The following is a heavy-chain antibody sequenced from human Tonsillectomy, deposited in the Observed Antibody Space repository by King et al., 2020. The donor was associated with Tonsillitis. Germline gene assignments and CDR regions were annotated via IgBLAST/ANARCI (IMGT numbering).Heavy chain of an antibody. CDR3: ARGAGGYTYG. CDR1: GFNLSSYW. J-gene: IGHJ4*02. Sequence: VQLVESGGGLVQPGGSLRLSCAASGFNLSSYWLHWVRQAPGKGLVWVSRINSDGSSLSYADSVKGRFTISRDNAKNTLYLQMNSLRVEETAIYYCARGAGGYTYGWGQGTLVTVSS. D-gene: IGHD5-18*01. V-gene: IGHV3-74*01. CDR2: INSDGSSL.